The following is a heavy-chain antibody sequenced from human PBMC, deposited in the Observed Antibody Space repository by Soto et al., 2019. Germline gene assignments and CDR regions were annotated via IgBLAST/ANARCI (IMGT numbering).Heavy chain of an antibody. V-gene: IGHV3-74*01. Sequence: GGSLRLSCAASGFTFSSYWMHWVRQAPGKGLVWVSRINSDGSSTSYADSVKGRFTISRDNAKNTLYLQMNSLRAEDTAVYYCARARAAGYFDYWGQGTLVTVSS. CDR3: ARARAAGYFDY. CDR1: GFTFSSYW. CDR2: INSDGSST. D-gene: IGHD6-13*01. J-gene: IGHJ4*02.